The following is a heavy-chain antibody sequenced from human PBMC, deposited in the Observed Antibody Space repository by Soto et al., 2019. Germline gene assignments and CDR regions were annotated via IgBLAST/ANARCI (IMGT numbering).Heavy chain of an antibody. D-gene: IGHD2-2*01. CDR2: ISSSSSYI. J-gene: IGHJ6*02. Sequence: GGSLRLSCAASGFTFSSYSMNWVRQAPGKGLEWVSSISSSSSYIYYADSVKGRFTISRDNAKNSLYLQMNSLRAEDTAVYYCARDPSPPYCSSTSCSRSQLADYYYYGMDVWGQGTTVTVS. CDR1: GFTFSSYS. V-gene: IGHV3-21*01. CDR3: ARDPSPPYCSSTSCSRSQLADYYYYGMDV.